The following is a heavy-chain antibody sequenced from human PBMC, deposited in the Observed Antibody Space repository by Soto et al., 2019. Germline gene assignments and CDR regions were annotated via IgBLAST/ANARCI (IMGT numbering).Heavy chain of an antibody. CDR3: ARGPYCSTTSCYGMDV. V-gene: IGHV1-18*04. CDR2: INTYNGDT. Sequence: ASVKVSCKASGYTFTSYGISCVRQAPGQGLEWMGWINTYNGDTNYAQKLQGRVTMTTDTSTSTAYMELRSLRSDDAAVYYCARGPYCSTTSCYGMDVWGQGTTVTVSS. D-gene: IGHD2-2*01. CDR1: GYTFTSYG. J-gene: IGHJ6*02.